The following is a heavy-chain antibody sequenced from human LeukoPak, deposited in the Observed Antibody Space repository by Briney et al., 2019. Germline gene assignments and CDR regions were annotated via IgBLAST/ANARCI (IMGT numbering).Heavy chain of an antibody. V-gene: IGHV4-38-2*01. CDR3: ARQLAAAGTHDY. J-gene: IGHJ4*02. CDR1: GYSISGGYY. CDR2: IYHSGST. Sequence: SETLSLTCAVSGYSISGGYYWGWIRQPPGKGLEWIGSIYHSGSTYYNPSLKSRVTISVDTSKNQFSLKLSSVTAADTAVYYCARQLAAAGTHDYWGQGTLVTVSS. D-gene: IGHD6-13*01.